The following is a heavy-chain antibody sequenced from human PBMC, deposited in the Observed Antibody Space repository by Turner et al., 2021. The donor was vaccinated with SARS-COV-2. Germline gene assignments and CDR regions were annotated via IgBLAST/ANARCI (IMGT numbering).Heavy chain of an antibody. Sequence: QLQLQESGPGLVKPWETLSRTCTVSGGSVSSRSYFWGWIRQPPGKGLEWMGSIYYSGSTYHNPSLKSRVTISVDTSKNQFSLKLSSVTAADTAVYYCARNSPKWYYYDSSGYYDYWGQGTLVTVSS. D-gene: IGHD3-22*01. V-gene: IGHV4-39*01. CDR2: IYYSGST. CDR3: ARNSPKWYYYDSSGYYDY. J-gene: IGHJ4*02. CDR1: GGSVSSRSYF.